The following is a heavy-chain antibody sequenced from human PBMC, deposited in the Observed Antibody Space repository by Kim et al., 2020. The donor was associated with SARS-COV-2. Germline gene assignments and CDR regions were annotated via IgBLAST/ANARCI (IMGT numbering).Heavy chain of an antibody. CDR2: ISSSGSTI. V-gene: IGHV3-48*03. Sequence: GGSLRLSCAASGFTFSSYEMNWVRQAPGKGLEWVSYISSSGSTIYYADSVKGRFTISRDNAKNSLYLQMNSLRAEDTAVYYCVVWGKLRYFDRTPPFAFDIWGQGTMVTVSS. CDR3: VVWGKLRYFDRTPPFAFDI. D-gene: IGHD3-9*01. CDR1: GFTFSSYE. J-gene: IGHJ3*02.